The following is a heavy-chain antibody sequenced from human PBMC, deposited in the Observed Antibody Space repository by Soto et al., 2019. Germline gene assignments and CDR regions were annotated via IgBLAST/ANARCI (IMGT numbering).Heavy chain of an antibody. CDR2: ISAYNGNT. CDR1: GYTFTSYG. Sequence: AASVKVSCKASGYTFTSYGISWVRQAPGQGLEWMGWISAYNGNTNYAQKLQGRVTMTTDTSTSTAYMELRSLRSDDTAVYYCARVQDIVVVVAAYNWFDPWGQGTLVTVSS. D-gene: IGHD2-15*01. V-gene: IGHV1-18*04. CDR3: ARVQDIVVVVAAYNWFDP. J-gene: IGHJ5*02.